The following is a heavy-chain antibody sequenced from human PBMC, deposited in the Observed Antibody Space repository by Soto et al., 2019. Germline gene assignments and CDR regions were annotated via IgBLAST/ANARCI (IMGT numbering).Heavy chain of an antibody. Sequence: VASVKVSCKASGYTFTSYYMHWVRQAPGQGLEWMGIINPSGGSTSYAQKFQGRVTMTRDTSTSTVYMELSSLRSEDTAVYYCARDGGYFGGSSKNYYYYYGMDVWGQGTTVTVSS. D-gene: IGHD6-13*01. CDR2: INPSGGST. J-gene: IGHJ6*02. CDR3: ARDGGYFGGSSKNYYYYYGMDV. CDR1: GYTFTSYY. V-gene: IGHV1-46*01.